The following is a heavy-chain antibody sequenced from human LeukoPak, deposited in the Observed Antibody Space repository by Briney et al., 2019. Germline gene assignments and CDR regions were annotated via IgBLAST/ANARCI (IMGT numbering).Heavy chain of an antibody. CDR1: GFSVSNYY. CDR3: VRGTWFHS. V-gene: IGHV3-53*01. D-gene: IGHD1-1*01. J-gene: IGHJ5*01. Sequence: AGGSLRLSCAASGFSVSNYYMSWVRQAPGKGLEWVSVLYSGGTTHYAGSVKGRFTISRDNSKNTLFLQMDSLRPGGTAVYYCVRGTWFHSWGERTLVAVRS. CDR2: LYSGGTT.